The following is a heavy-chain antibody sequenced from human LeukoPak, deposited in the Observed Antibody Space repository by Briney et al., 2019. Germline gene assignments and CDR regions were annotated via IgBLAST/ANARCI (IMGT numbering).Heavy chain of an antibody. CDR1: GFTFSSYA. D-gene: IGHD2-15*01. CDR2: ISYDGSNK. V-gene: IGHV3-30-3*01. J-gene: IGHJ4*02. CDR3: ARVGSSSY. Sequence: QSGGSLRLSCAASGFTFSSYAMHWVRQAPGKGLEWVAVISYDGSNKYYADSVKGRFTISRDNSKNTLYLQMNSLRAEDTAVYYCARVGSSSYWGQGTLVTVSS.